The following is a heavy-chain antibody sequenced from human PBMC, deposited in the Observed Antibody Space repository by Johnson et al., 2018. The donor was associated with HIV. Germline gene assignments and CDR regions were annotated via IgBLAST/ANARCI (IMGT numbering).Heavy chain of an antibody. D-gene: IGHD2-8*02. J-gene: IGHJ3*02. CDR1: GFTFDYYD. Sequence: MLLVESGGGVVQPGRSLRLSCAASGFTFDYYDMNWVRQVPGKGLEWVSGINWDGSRTGYVDSVKGRFTVSRDNAKNSLYLQMKSLRGEDTALYFCARGDYCTAGVCYDEPFDIWGQGTMVTVSS. V-gene: IGHV3-20*04. CDR3: ARGDYCTAGVCYDEPFDI. CDR2: INWDGSRT.